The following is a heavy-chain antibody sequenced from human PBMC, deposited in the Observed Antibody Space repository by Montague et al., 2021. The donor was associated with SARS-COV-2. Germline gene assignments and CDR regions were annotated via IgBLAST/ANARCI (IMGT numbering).Heavy chain of an antibody. D-gene: IGHD3-9*01. CDR3: ARDGVYDILTGYWTD. J-gene: IGHJ4*02. Sequence: SLRLSCAASGFTFSSYSMNWVRQAPGKGLEWVSPISSSSSYIYYADSVKGRFTISRDNAKNSLYLQMNSLRAEDTAVYYCARDGVYDILTGYWTDWGQGTLVTVSS. V-gene: IGHV3-21*01. CDR1: GFTFSSYS. CDR2: ISSSSSYI.